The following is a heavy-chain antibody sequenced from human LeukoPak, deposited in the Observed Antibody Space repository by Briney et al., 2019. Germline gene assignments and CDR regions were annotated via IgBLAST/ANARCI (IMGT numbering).Heavy chain of an antibody. CDR1: GGSISSYY. V-gene: IGHV4-4*07. J-gene: IGHJ4*02. CDR2: IYTSGST. D-gene: IGHD1-26*01. CDR3: ARGPAWELHYFDY. Sequence: SETLSLTCTVSGGSISSYYWNWIRQPAGKGLEWIGRIYTSGSTNYNPSLKSRVTMSVDTSKNQFSLKLSSVTAADTAVYYCARGPAWELHYFDYWGQGTLVTVSS.